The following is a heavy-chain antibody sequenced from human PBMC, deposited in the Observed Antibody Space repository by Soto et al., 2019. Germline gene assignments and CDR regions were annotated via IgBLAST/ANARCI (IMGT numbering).Heavy chain of an antibody. CDR1: GFIFSDYY. CDR2: SRNRRNIYTT. D-gene: IGHD3-16*01. V-gene: IGHV3-72*01. Sequence: ESGGGLVQPGGSLRLSCAASGFIFSDYYMDWVRQAPGRGLEWVGRSRNRRNIYTTEYAASVKARFTISRDESKNSLFLQRNGLKPGDTAVYYCARSGEGADPPSDYWGRGTLVTFS. J-gene: IGHJ4*02. CDR3: ARSGEGADPPSDY.